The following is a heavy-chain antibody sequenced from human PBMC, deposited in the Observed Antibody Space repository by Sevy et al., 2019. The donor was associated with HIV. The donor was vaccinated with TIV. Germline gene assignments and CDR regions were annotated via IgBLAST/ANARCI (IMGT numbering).Heavy chain of an antibody. J-gene: IGHJ3*02. CDR2: IIPMFGTA. V-gene: IGHV1-69*13. CDR3: AREWCYYDSSGYSLDAFDI. CDR1: GGTFSNDA. D-gene: IGHD3-22*01. Sequence: ASVKVSCKASGGTFSNDAISWVRQAPGQGPEWMGGIIPMFGTANYTQKFQGRVTITADEATRTVYMELSSLRYEDTAVYYCAREWCYYDSSGYSLDAFDIWGQGTMVTVSS.